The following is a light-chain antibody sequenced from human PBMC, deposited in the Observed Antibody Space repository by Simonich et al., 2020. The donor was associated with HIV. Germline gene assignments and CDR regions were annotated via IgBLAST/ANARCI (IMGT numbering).Light chain of an antibody. CDR2: GAS. Sequence: EIVLTQSPGTLSLSPGERATLSCMASQSVSSSYLAWYPQKPGQAPRLLIYGASTRATGIPARFSGSGSGTEFTLTISSLQSEDFATYYCQQTYSTPYTFGRGTKLEIK. CDR3: QQTYSTPYT. V-gene: IGKV3-20*01. J-gene: IGKJ2*01. CDR1: QSVSSSY.